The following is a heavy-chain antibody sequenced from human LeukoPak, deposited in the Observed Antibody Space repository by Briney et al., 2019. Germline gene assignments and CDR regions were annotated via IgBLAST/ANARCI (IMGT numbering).Heavy chain of an antibody. D-gene: IGHD5-24*01. Sequence: ASVKVSCKASGYTFTGYYMHWVRQAPGQGLEWMGWINPNSGGTNYAQKFQGRVTMTRDTSISTAYMELSRLRSDDTAVYYCARGVATIRGSWFDPWGQGTLVTVSS. CDR1: GYTFTGYY. V-gene: IGHV1-2*02. J-gene: IGHJ5*02. CDR3: ARGVATIRGSWFDP. CDR2: INPNSGGT.